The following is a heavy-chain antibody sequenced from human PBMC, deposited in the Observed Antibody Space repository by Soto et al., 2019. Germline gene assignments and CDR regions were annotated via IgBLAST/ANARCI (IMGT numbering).Heavy chain of an antibody. CDR2: IWYDGSNK. CDR3: ARDFSQPIDYESNGQDSNWFDP. CDR1: GFTFSSYG. Sequence: GGSLRLSCAASGFTFSSYGMHWVRQAPGKGLEWVAVIWYDGSNKYYADSVKGRFTISRDNSKNTLYLQMNSLRAEDTAVYYCARDFSQPIDYESNGQDSNWFDPWSQGTLVTVSS. V-gene: IGHV3-33*01. J-gene: IGHJ5*02. D-gene: IGHD3-22*01.